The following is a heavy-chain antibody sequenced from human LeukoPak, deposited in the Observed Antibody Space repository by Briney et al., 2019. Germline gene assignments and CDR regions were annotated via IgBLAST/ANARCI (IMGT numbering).Heavy chain of an antibody. J-gene: IGHJ6*03. D-gene: IGHD3-10*01. Sequence: SETLSLTCAVYGGSFSGYYWSWIRQPPGKGLEWIGEINHSGSTYYNPSLKSRVTISVDTSKNQFSLKLSSVTAADTAVYYCARMIRGRGYYYYYYMDVWGKGTTVTVSS. CDR2: INHSGST. V-gene: IGHV4-34*01. CDR3: ARMIRGRGYYYYYYMDV. CDR1: GGSFSGYY.